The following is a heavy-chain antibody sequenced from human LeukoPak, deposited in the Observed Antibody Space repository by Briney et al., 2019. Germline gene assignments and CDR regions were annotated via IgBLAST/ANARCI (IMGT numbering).Heavy chain of an antibody. CDR2: IASDGST. V-gene: IGHV3-74*01. Sequence: GGSLRLSGAASGFTFSSYWMHWVRQAPGKGLVWVSRIASDGSTVYADSVKGRFTISRGNAKDTVYLQMNGLRVEDTAVYYCIGSGGWPGYWGQGTLVTVSS. CDR3: IGSGGWPGY. CDR1: GFTFSSYW. J-gene: IGHJ4*02. D-gene: IGHD1-26*01.